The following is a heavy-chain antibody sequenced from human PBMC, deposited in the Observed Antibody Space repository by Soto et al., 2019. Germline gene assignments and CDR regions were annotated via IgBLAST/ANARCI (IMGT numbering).Heavy chain of an antibody. V-gene: IGHV5-51*01. J-gene: IGHJ6*03. CDR2: IYPGDSDT. Sequence: PGESLKISCKGSGYSFTSYWIGWVRQMPGKGLEWMGIIYPGDSDTRYSPSFQGQVTISANKSISTAYLQWSSLKASDTAMYYCAREGEHYYYYMDVWGKGTTVTVSS. CDR1: GYSFTSYW. CDR3: AREGEHYYYYMDV.